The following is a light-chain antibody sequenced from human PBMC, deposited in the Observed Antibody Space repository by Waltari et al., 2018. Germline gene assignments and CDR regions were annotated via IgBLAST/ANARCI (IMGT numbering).Light chain of an antibody. Sequence: IQLTQSPSSLAASVGDRVTITCRARPGIVNFLAWYQQKPGKVPRLLISTASTLQSGVPPRFSGSGSGTEFTPTIAGLQPEDVATYYCQKYNAAPLIFGGGTKVEIK. CDR1: PGIVNF. V-gene: IGKV1-27*01. CDR3: QKYNAAPLI. J-gene: IGKJ4*01. CDR2: TAS.